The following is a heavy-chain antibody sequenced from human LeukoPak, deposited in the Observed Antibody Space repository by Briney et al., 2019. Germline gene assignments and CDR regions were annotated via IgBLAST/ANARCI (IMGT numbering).Heavy chain of an antibody. CDR2: IYYSGST. Sequence: SETLSLTCTVSGGSISTYFWSWIRQPSGKGLEWIGYIYYSGSTNYNPSLKSRVTISLDTSKNQFSLKLSSVTAADTAMYYCARVSRGNSVGGDYWGQGTLVTVSS. CDR3: ARVSRGNSVGGDY. J-gene: IGHJ4*02. CDR1: GGSISTYF. D-gene: IGHD4-23*01. V-gene: IGHV4-59*01.